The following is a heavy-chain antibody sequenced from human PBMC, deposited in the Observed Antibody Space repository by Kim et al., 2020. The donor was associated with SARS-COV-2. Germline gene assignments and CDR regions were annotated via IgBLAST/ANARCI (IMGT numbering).Heavy chain of an antibody. V-gene: IGHV3-33*01. CDR2: IWFDGSNK. D-gene: IGHD5-12*01. Sequence: GGSLRLSCAASGFTFSNYGMHWVRQAPGKGLEWVAVIWFDGSNKYYADSVKGRFTISRDNSKNTLYLQMNSLRAEDTAVYYCARRRGYSGYDFDYWGQGTLVTVSS. CDR3: ARRRGYSGYDFDY. J-gene: IGHJ4*02. CDR1: GFTFSNYG.